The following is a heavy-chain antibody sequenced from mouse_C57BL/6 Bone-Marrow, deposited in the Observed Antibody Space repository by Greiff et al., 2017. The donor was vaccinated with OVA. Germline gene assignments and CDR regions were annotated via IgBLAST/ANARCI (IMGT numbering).Heavy chain of an antibody. V-gene: IGHV5-15*04. CDR3: ARHGAY. CDR1: GFTFSDYG. Sequence: EVMLVESGGGLVQPGGSLKLSCAASGFTFSDYGMAWVRQAPRKGPEWVAFISNLAYSIYYADTVTGRFTISRENAKNTLYLEMSSLRSEDTAMYYCARHGAYWGQGTLVTVSA. CDR2: ISNLAYSI. J-gene: IGHJ3*01.